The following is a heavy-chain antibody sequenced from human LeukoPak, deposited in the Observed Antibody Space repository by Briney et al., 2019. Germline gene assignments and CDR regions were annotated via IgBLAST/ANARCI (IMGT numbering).Heavy chain of an antibody. V-gene: IGHV1-3*01. D-gene: IGHD5-24*01. Sequence: ATVKVSCKASGYTFTTYTMHWVRQAPGQRLEWMGWINAGNGSTKYSQKFQGRVTITRDTSASTAYMDLSSLRSEDTAVYYCAREIDRDGYNRFFDYWGQGILVTVSS. CDR2: INAGNGST. CDR3: AREIDRDGYNRFFDY. J-gene: IGHJ4*02. CDR1: GYTFTTYT.